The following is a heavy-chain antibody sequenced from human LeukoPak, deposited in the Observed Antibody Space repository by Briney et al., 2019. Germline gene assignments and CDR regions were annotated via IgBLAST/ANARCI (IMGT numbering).Heavy chain of an antibody. J-gene: IGHJ4*02. CDR1: GFTFSTYA. V-gene: IGHV3-30-3*01. CDR2: ISYDGSNK. Sequence: GGSLRLSCAASGFTFSTYAMHWVRQAPGKGLEWVAVISYDGSNKYYADSVKGRFTISRDNSKNTLYLQMNSLRAEDTAVYYCAREGSLAAGGFDYWGQGTLVTVSS. CDR3: AREGSLAAGGFDY. D-gene: IGHD6-13*01.